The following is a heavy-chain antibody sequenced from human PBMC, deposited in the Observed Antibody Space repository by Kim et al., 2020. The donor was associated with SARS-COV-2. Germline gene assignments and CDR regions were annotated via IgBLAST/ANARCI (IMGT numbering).Heavy chain of an antibody. CDR3: ATRYYYDSRGPLSYDAFDN. Sequence: SETLSLTCTVSGGSISSYYWSWIRQPAGKGLEWIGRIYTSGSTNYNPSLKRRVTMSVDTSKNQFSLKLSSVTAADTAVYYCATRYYYDSRGPLSYDAFDNWGQGTMVTVSS. V-gene: IGHV4-4*07. CDR1: GGSISSYY. J-gene: IGHJ3*02. CDR2: IYTSGST. D-gene: IGHD3-22*01.